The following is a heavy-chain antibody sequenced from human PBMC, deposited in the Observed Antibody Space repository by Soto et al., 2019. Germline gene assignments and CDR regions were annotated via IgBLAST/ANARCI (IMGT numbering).Heavy chain of an antibody. D-gene: IGHD2-15*01. CDR3: AKDPPTDIVVVVAATDFVY. CDR1: GFTFSSYA. J-gene: IGHJ4*02. V-gene: IGHV3-23*01. CDR2: ISGSGGST. Sequence: GGSLRLSCAASGFTFSSYAMSWVRQAPGKGLEWVSAISGSGGSTYYADSVKGRFTISRDNSKNTLYLQMNSLRAEDTAVYYCAKDPPTDIVVVVAATDFVYWGQGTLVTVSS.